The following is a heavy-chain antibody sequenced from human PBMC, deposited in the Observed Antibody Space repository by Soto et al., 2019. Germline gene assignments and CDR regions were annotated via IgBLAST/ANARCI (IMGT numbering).Heavy chain of an antibody. CDR2: VNQDGSEK. V-gene: IGHV3-7*01. J-gene: IGHJ6*03. CDR3: ARIRLWFGDLLLPYFMDV. D-gene: IGHD3-10*01. CDR1: GFTFSSYW. Sequence: GGSLRLSCAASGFTFSSYWMSWVRLAPGKGLEWVANVNQDGSEKYYVDSVKGRFTISRDNAKNSLYLQMNSLRAEDTAVYFCARIRLWFGDLLLPYFMDVWGKGTTVTVSS.